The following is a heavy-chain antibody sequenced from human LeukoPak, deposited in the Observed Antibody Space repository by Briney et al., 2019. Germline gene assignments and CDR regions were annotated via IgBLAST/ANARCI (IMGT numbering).Heavy chain of an antibody. CDR2: INHSGST. D-gene: IGHD3-10*01. Sequence: TSETLSLTCAVYGGSFSGYYWSWIRQPPGKGLEWIGEINHSGSTNYNPSLKSRVTISIDTSKNQFSLKLSSVTAADTAVYYCARARYYYASGSNLDYWGQGTLVTVSS. CDR1: GGSFSGYY. CDR3: ARARYYYASGSNLDY. J-gene: IGHJ4*02. V-gene: IGHV4-34*01.